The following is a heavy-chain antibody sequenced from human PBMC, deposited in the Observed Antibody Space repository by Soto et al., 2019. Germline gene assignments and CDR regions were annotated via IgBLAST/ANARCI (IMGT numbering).Heavy chain of an antibody. CDR1: GGSISSYY. CDR3: ARGPIVVVPAAILYGMDV. J-gene: IGHJ6*02. Sequence: XATLSLTCTVCGGSISSYYWSWIRQPPGKGLEWIGYIYYSGSTNYNPSLKSRVTISVDTSKNQFSLKLSSVTAADTAVYYCARGPIVVVPAAILYGMDVWGQRTTVTVSS. D-gene: IGHD2-2*01. V-gene: IGHV4-59*01. CDR2: IYYSGST.